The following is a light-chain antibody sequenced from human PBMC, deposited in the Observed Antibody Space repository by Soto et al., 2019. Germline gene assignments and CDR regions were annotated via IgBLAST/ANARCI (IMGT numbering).Light chain of an antibody. CDR2: EAS. V-gene: IGLV2-14*01. CDR1: SSDVGGYNY. J-gene: IGLJ1*01. Sequence: QSALTQPASVSGSPGQSITISCTGTSSDVGGYNYVSWYQHHPGKAPKLMIYEASNRPSGVSNRFSGSKSGNTASLTISGLQADDEADYYCSSYTSSTTPYVFGTGTKVTVL. CDR3: SSYTSSTTPYV.